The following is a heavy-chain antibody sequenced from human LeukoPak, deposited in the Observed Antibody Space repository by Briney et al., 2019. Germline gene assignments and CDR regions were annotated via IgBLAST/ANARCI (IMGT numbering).Heavy chain of an antibody. Sequence: GGSLTLSYAASGFSFSTYAMSWVRQAPGKGLEWVSGMSGSGDKTYYVDSVKGRFTIFRDNSKNTLYLQMKSLRAEDTAVYYCAKAYDYSTSHAKSALHRWGQGTMVTVSS. V-gene: IGHV3-23*01. CDR2: MSGSGDKT. D-gene: IGHD3-16*01. J-gene: IGHJ3*01. CDR1: GFSFSTYA. CDR3: AKAYDYSTSHAKSALHR.